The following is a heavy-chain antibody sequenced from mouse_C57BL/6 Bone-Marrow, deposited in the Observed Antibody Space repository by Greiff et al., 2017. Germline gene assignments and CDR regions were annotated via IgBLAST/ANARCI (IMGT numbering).Heavy chain of an antibody. CDR1: GFSLTSYG. D-gene: IGHD1-1*01. Sequence: VQGVESGPGLVQPSQSLSITCTVSGFSLTSYGVHWVRQPPGKGLEWLGVIWSGGSTDYNAAFISRLSISKDNSKSQVFFKMNSLQVDDTAIYYCDKDGGSSWYFDVWGTGTTVTVSS. V-gene: IGHV2-4*01. CDR2: IWSGGST. J-gene: IGHJ1*03. CDR3: DKDGGSSWYFDV.